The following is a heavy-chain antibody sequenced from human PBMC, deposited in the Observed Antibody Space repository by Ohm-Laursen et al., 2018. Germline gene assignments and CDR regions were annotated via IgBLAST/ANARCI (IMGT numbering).Heavy chain of an antibody. Sequence: GASVKVSCKASGYTFNSYGISWVRQAPGQGLEWMGWISDYNGNTNYAQKLQGRVTMTTDTSTSTAYMELRSLRSDDTAVYYCARVMKGYCSGGTCYYFDYWGQGTLVTVSS. CDR1: GYTFNSYG. V-gene: IGHV1-18*01. CDR3: ARVMKGYCSGGTCYYFDY. D-gene: IGHD2-15*01. J-gene: IGHJ4*02. CDR2: ISDYNGNT.